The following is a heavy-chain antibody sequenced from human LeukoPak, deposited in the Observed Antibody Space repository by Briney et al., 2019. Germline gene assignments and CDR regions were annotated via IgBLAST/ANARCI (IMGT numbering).Heavy chain of an antibody. CDR3: AREAARLGGGFDY. V-gene: IGHV3-11*01. CDR2: ISSSGSTI. J-gene: IGHJ4*02. D-gene: IGHD6-6*01. CDR1: GFTFSAYW. Sequence: GGSLRLSCAASGFTFSAYWMSWVRQAPGKGLEWVSYISSSGSTIYYADSVKGRFTISRDNAKNSLYLQMNSLRAEDTAVYYCAREAARLGGGFDYWGQGTLVTVSS.